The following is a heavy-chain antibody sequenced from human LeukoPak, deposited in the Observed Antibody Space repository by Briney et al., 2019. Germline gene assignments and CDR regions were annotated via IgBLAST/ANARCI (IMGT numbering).Heavy chain of an antibody. D-gene: IGHD1-7*01. Sequence: ASVTVSCTASGYTFTGYYMHWVRQAPGQGLEWMGWINPNSGGTNYAQKFQGRVTMTRDTSISTAYMELGRLRSDDTAVYYCARSRENWNYRYYFDYWGQGTLVTVSS. CDR2: INPNSGGT. V-gene: IGHV1-2*02. CDR3: ARSRENWNYRYYFDY. CDR1: GYTFTGYY. J-gene: IGHJ4*02.